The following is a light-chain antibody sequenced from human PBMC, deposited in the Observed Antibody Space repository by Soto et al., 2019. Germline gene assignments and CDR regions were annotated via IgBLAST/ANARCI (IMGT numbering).Light chain of an antibody. V-gene: IGKV1-5*03. Sequence: DIQMTQSPSTLSASVGDRVTITCRASQSINTWLAWYQQKPGKAPRFLIYQASSLERGVPSRFSGSGFGTEFTLTISNLQPDDFATYYCQQYKSYSTLGQGTKLETK. CDR2: QAS. CDR1: QSINTW. CDR3: QQYKSYST. J-gene: IGKJ2*01.